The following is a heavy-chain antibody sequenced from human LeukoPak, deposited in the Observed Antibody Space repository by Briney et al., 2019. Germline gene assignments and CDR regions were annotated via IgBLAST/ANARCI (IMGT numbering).Heavy chain of an antibody. J-gene: IGHJ6*02. CDR1: GGTFSSYV. CDR3: ASGSLGFYSSGDRYYYYGMDA. V-gene: IGHV1-69*04. CDR2: IIPILGIA. Sequence: SVKVSCKASGGTFSSYVISWVRQAPGQGLEWMGRIIPILGIANYAQKFQGRVTITADKSTSTAYMELSSLRSEDTAVYYCASGSLGFYSSGDRYYYYGMDAWGQGTTVTVSS. D-gene: IGHD6-19*01.